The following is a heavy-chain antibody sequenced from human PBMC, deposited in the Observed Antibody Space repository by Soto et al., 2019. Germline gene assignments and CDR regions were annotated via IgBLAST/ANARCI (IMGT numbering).Heavy chain of an antibody. CDR1: GGSISTSRSY. V-gene: IGHV4-39*01. CDR2: IFYSGST. CDR3: ARQPTTGDTDLWFDP. J-gene: IGHJ5*02. Sequence: SETLSLTCSVSGGSISTSRSYWAWIRQPPGKGLEWLANIFYSGSTFYNPSLASRVSVSVDTSKNDFSLKLRSVTAADTAVYYCARQPTTGDTDLWFDPWGQGTLVTVSS. D-gene: IGHD2-21*01.